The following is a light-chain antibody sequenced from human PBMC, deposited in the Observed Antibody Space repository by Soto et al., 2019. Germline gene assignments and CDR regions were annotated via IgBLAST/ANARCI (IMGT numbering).Light chain of an antibody. Sequence: DIVMTQSPESLAVSLGERATINCKSSQSVFYSSNNKNYLNWYQQKPGQPPKLLIYLASIRESGVPDRFSGSGSGTDFTLTISSVQAEDVAVYYCQQYYDSPITFGQGTRLEIK. CDR1: QSVFYSSNNKNY. CDR2: LAS. J-gene: IGKJ5*01. CDR3: QQYYDSPIT. V-gene: IGKV4-1*01.